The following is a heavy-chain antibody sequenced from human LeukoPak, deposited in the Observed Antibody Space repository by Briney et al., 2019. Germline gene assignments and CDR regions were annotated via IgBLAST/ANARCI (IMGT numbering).Heavy chain of an antibody. CDR1: GFTFDDYA. J-gene: IGHJ4*02. CDR3: AKDRFHDPYYDSSGLFDY. V-gene: IGHV3-9*01. Sequence: GRSLRLSCAASGFTFDDYAMHWVRQAPGKGLEWVSGISWNSGSIGYADSVKGRFTISRDNAKNSLYLQMNSLRAEDTALYYCAKDRFHDPYYDSSGLFDYWGQGTLVTVSS. D-gene: IGHD3-22*01. CDR2: ISWNSGSI.